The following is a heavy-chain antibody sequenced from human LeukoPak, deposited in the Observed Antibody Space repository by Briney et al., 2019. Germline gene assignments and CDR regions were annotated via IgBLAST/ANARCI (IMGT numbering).Heavy chain of an antibody. Sequence: SETLSLTCTVSGGSISSGGYYWSWIRQHPGKGLEWIGYIYYSGSTYYNPSLRSRVTISVDTSKNQFSLKLSSVTAADTAVYYCARTNSGSYYINYYFYYMDVWGKGTTVTVSS. CDR1: GGSISSGGYY. D-gene: IGHD1-26*01. CDR3: ARTNSGSYYINYYFYYMDV. V-gene: IGHV4-31*03. J-gene: IGHJ6*03. CDR2: IYYSGST.